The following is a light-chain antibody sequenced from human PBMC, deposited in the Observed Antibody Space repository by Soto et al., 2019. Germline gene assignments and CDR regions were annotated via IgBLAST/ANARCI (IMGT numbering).Light chain of an antibody. CDR1: QSVSSN. CDR3: QQYNTWPWT. CDR2: GAS. Sequence: EIVMTQSPATLSVSPGERATFSCRASQSVSSNLAWYQQKPGQAPRLLIYGASTRATGIPARFSGSGSGTEFTLTISSLQSEDFAVYYCQQYNTWPWTFGQGTKVDIK. V-gene: IGKV3-15*01. J-gene: IGKJ1*01.